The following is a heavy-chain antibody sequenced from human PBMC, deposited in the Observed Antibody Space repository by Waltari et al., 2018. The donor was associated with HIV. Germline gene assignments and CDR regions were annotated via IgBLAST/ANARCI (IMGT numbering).Heavy chain of an antibody. J-gene: IGHJ6*02. CDR2: INAANGNT. CDR3: VRDMSDTPVGPDMDV. CDR1: GYSFTRYP. D-gene: IGHD5-18*01. Sequence: QVQFVQSGAEVKKPGASVKVSCKTSGYSFTRYPMHWVRQALGQRLEWMGWINAANGNTKYSQKFQGRVTITRDTSASTAYMELSSLRSEDTAVYYCVRDMSDTPVGPDMDVWGQGTTVTVSS. V-gene: IGHV1-3*01.